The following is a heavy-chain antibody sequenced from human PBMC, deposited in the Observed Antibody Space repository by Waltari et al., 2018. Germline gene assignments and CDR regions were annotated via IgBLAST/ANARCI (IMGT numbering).Heavy chain of an antibody. J-gene: IGHJ3*02. CDR2: GSGSSRYN. D-gene: IGHD6-13*01. V-gene: IGHV3-21*03. CDR1: GFTFSSYT. CDR3: SRVLVAAAGSHHDAFDS. Sequence: EVQLVESGGGLVKPGGSLRLSCAASGFTFSSYTMHWVRQAPGKGLEGVSSGSGSSRYNYYADSVMGRFTISRDSANNSLYRQLSRLGAEDTAVYNWSRVLVAAAGSHHDAFDSWGQGTMVTVSS.